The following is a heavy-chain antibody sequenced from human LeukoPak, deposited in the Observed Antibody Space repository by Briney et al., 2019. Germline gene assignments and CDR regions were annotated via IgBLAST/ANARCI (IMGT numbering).Heavy chain of an antibody. Sequence: QTGGSLRLSCAASGFTFSGSAMHWVRQASGKGLEWVGRIRSKANSYATAYAASVKGRFTISRDDSKNTAYLQMNSLKTEDTAVYYCELLWFGEGREDYYYGMDVWGQGTTVTVSS. CDR1: GFTFSGSA. D-gene: IGHD3-10*01. CDR3: ELLWFGEGREDYYYGMDV. V-gene: IGHV3-73*01. J-gene: IGHJ6*02. CDR2: IRSKANSYAT.